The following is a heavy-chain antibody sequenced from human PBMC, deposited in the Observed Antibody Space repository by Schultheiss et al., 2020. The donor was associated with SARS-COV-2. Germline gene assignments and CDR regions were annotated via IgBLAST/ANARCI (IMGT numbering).Heavy chain of an antibody. CDR2: ISYDGSNK. CDR3: AKDLTGH. D-gene: IGHD7-27*01. Sequence: GGSLRLSCAASGFTFSSYAMHWVRQAPGKGLEWVAVISYDGSNKYYADSPKGRFTISRDNSKNTLYLQMNSLRAEDTAVYYCAKDLTGHWGQGTLVTVSS. J-gene: IGHJ4*02. V-gene: IGHV3-30*04. CDR1: GFTFSSYA.